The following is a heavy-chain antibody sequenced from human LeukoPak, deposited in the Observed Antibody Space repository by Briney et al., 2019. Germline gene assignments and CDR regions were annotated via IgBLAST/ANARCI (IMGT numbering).Heavy chain of an antibody. D-gene: IGHD2-15*01. V-gene: IGHV1-2*02. J-gene: IGHJ4*02. CDR1: GYTFTSYY. CDR3: ARALGYCSGGSCYGVY. Sequence: GASVKVSCKASGYTFTSYYIHWVRQAPGQGLEWMAWINPNSGGTNYAQKFQGRVTVTRDTSISTAYMELSRLRSDDTAIYYCARALGYCSGGSCYGVYWGQGTLVTVSS. CDR2: INPNSGGT.